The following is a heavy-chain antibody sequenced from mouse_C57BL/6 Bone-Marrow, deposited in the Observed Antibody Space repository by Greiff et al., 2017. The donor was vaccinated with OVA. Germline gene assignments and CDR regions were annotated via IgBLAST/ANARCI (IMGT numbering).Heavy chain of an antibody. CDR3: AKRVLYYFDY. CDR2: IDPISGGT. V-gene: IGHV1-72*01. Sequence: VQLQQPGAELVKPGASVKLSCKASGYTFTSYWMHWVKQRPGRGLEWIGRIDPISGGTKYNEKFKSKATLTVDKPSSTAYMQLSSLTSEDSAVYYCAKRVLYYFDYWGQGTTLTVSS. J-gene: IGHJ2*01. CDR1: GYTFTSYW. D-gene: IGHD2-14*01.